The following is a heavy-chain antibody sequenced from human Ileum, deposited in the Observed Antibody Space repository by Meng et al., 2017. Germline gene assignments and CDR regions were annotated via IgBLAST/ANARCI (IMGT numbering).Heavy chain of an antibody. J-gene: IGHJ4*02. V-gene: IGHV6-1*01. CDR1: WDGCSSNRAA. Sequence: HVQLPQSGPGLVKPSHTLSLPCATSWDGCSSNRAACNCIRQSPSRGLEWLGRTYYRSKWFNEYAVSVKSRITINPDTSENQFSLQLNSVTPEDAAVYYCARGGGSYYHFDYWGQGTLVTVSS. CDR3: ARGGGSYYHFDY. D-gene: IGHD1-26*01. CDR2: TYYRSKWFN.